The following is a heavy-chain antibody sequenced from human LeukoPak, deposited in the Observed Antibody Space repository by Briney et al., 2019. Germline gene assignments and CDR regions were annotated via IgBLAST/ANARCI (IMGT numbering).Heavy chain of an antibody. V-gene: IGHV3-20*04. Sequence: GGSLRLSCAASGFTFDDYGMSWVRHAPGKGLEWVSGINWNGGSTGYADSVKGRFTISRDNAKNSLYLQMNSLRAEDTALYYCARDGESKTNGGFDYWGQGTLVTVSS. CDR1: GFTFDDYG. CDR2: INWNGGST. CDR3: ARDGESKTNGGFDY. D-gene: IGHD2-8*01. J-gene: IGHJ4*02.